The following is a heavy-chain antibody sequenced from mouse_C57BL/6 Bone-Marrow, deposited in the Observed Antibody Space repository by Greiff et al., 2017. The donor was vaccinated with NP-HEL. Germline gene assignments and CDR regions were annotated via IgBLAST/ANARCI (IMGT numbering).Heavy chain of an antibody. CDR3: ARRAQATPFAY. J-gene: IGHJ3*01. CDR2: INPGSGGT. Sequence: VQVVESGAELVRPGTSVKVSCKASGYAFTNYLIEWVKQRPGQGLEWIGVINPGSGGTNYNEKFKGKATLTADKSSSTAYMQLSSLTSEDSAVYVCARRAQATPFAYWGQGTLVTVSS. CDR1: GYAFTNYL. D-gene: IGHD3-2*02. V-gene: IGHV1-54*01.